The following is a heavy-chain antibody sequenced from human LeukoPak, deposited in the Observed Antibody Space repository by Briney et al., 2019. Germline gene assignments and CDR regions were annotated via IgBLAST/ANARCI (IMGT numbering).Heavy chain of an antibody. CDR1: SGSISSSTSY. D-gene: IGHD3-10*01. V-gene: IGHV4-39*01. CDR3: ARQTYYGSGTESTGYYGLAV. CDR2: IYYSGRT. Sequence: SETLSLTRTVSSGSISSSTSYWGWIRQPPGKGLEWIGSIYYSGRTYYNPSLKSRLTISVDTSKNQFSLKLSSVTAADTAVYYCARQTYYGSGTESTGYYGLAVWGQGITVTVSS. J-gene: IGHJ6*02.